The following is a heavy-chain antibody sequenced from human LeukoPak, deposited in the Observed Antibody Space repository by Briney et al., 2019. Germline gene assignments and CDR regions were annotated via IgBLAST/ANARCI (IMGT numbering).Heavy chain of an antibody. CDR2: IYSGGST. V-gene: IGHV3-66*01. J-gene: IGHJ3*02. D-gene: IGHD3-22*01. CDR1: GFTVSSNY. Sequence: SLRLSCAASGFTVSSNYMSWVRQAPGKGLEWVSVIYSGGSTYYADSVKGRFTISRDNSKNTLYLQMNSLRAEDTAVYYCARGYYYDSSGWAFDIWGQGTMVTISS. CDR3: ARGYYYDSSGWAFDI.